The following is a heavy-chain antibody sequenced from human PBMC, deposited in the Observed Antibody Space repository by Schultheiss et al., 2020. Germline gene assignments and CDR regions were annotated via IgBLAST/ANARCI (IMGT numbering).Heavy chain of an antibody. J-gene: IGHJ4*02. V-gene: IGHV3-23*01. CDR3: AKDGTIFGETGVSPDY. D-gene: IGHD3-3*01. CDR2: ISGSGGST. CDR1: GFTFSSYA. Sequence: GGSLRLSCAASGFTFSSYAMSWVRQAPGKGLEWVSAISGSGGSTYYADSVKGRFTISRDNSKNTLYLQMNSLRAEDTAVYYCAKDGTIFGETGVSPDYWGQGTLVTVSS.